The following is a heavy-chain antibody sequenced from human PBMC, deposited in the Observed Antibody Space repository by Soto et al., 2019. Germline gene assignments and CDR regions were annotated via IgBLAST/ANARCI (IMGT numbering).Heavy chain of an antibody. Sequence: QVQLVQSGAELKKPGSSVKVSCKVSGGSFSNYAMSWVRQAPGQGLEWVGGIIPFFGTPNYGQDFQGRVKVTAEESSTTTYMELSNLGSEDTAIYFCARGDFWRGYSNHYYYGMDVWGQGTPVTVS. D-gene: IGHD3-3*01. V-gene: IGHV1-69*01. J-gene: IGHJ6*02. CDR1: GGSFSNYA. CDR2: IIPFFGTP. CDR3: ARGDFWRGYSNHYYYGMDV.